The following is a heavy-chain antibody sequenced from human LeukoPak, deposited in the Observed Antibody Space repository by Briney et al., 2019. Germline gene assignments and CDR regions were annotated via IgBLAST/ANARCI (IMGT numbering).Heavy chain of an antibody. CDR3: ARRLTQYDCFDP. V-gene: IGHV6-1*01. CDR2: TYYRSTWYN. J-gene: IGHJ5*02. Sequence: TSQTLSLTCAISGDSVSRNSVTWHWIRQSPSRGLEWLGRTYYRSTWYNDYAVSVRGRITVNPDTSKNQFSLHLNSVTPEDTAVYYCARRLTQYDCFDPWGQGILVTVSS. CDR1: GDSVSRNSVT. D-gene: IGHD2-2*01.